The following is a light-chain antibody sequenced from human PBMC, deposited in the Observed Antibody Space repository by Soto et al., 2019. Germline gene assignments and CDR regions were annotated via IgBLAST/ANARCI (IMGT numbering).Light chain of an antibody. Sequence: QSVLTQPPSASGTPGQGVTISCSGSTSNIGSDYVYWYQQLPGTAPKLLIYRNNQRPSGVPDRFSASKSRNTASLTVSGLQAEDEADYYCSSYARSNPYVFGTGTKVT. CDR2: RNN. CDR3: SSYARSNPYV. J-gene: IGLJ1*01. V-gene: IGLV1-47*01. CDR1: TSNIGSDY.